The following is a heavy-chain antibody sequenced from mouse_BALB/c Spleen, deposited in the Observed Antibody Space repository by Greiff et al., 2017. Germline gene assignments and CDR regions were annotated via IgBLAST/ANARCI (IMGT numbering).Heavy chain of an antibody. CDR1: GFTFSSYT. J-gene: IGHJ2*01. CDR2: ISNGGGST. V-gene: IGHV5-12-2*01. D-gene: IGHD3-1*01. Sequence: DVKLVESGGGLVQPGGSLKLSCAASGFTFSSYTMSWVRQTPEKRLEWVAYISNGGGSTYYPDTVKGRFTISRDNAKNTLYLQMSSLKSEDTAMYYCARHGAFFDYWGQGTTLTVSS. CDR3: ARHGAFFDY.